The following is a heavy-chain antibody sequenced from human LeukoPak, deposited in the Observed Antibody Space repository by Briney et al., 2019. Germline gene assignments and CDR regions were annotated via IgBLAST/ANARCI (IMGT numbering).Heavy chain of an antibody. J-gene: IGHJ4*02. Sequence: GGSLRLSCAASGFTFSSYSMNWVRQAPGKGLEWVSSITTSSSYIYYADSVRGRFTISRDNAKNTLYLQMNSLRAEDTAVYYCAKERIAVAGTCFDYWGQGTLVTVSS. CDR1: GFTFSSYS. CDR3: AKERIAVAGTCFDY. CDR2: ITTSSSYI. D-gene: IGHD6-19*01. V-gene: IGHV3-21*04.